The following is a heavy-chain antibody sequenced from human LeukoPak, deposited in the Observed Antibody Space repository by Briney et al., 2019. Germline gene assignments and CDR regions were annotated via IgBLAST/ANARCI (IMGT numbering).Heavy chain of an antibody. D-gene: IGHD5-24*01. Sequence: ASVKVSCKASGYTFTGYYMHWVRQAPGQGLEWMGWINPNSGGTNYAQKFQGRVTMTRDTSISTAYMELSRLRSDDTAVYYCARDVGMATMGRDYWGQGTLVTVSS. V-gene: IGHV1-2*02. CDR3: ARDVGMATMGRDY. J-gene: IGHJ4*02. CDR2: INPNSGGT. CDR1: GYTFTGYY.